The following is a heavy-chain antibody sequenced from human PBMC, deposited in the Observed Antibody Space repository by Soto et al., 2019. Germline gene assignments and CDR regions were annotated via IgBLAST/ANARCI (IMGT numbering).Heavy chain of an antibody. Sequence: QVQLVESGGGVVQPGRSLRLSCAASGFTFSSYGMHWVRQAPGKGLEWVAVISYDGSNKYYADSVKGRFTISRDNSKNTLYLQMHRLRAEDTAVYYCAKSLYYDFWSGYSDAFDIWGQGTMVTVSS. J-gene: IGHJ3*02. CDR3: AKSLYYDFWSGYSDAFDI. D-gene: IGHD3-3*01. CDR2: ISYDGSNK. CDR1: GFTFSSYG. V-gene: IGHV3-30*18.